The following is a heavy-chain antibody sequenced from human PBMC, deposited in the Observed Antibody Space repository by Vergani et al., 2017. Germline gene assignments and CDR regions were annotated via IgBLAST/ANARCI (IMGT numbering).Heavy chain of an antibody. CDR1: GSTFSSYA. Sequence: EVQLVESGGGLVQPGGSLRLSCAASGSTFSSYAMNWVRQAPGKGLEWVSYISRSSSTIYYADSVKGRFTISRDNAKNSLHLQMNNLRAEDTAVYYCARGRSTSYYYYMDVWGQGTLVTVSS. D-gene: IGHD5/OR15-5a*01. V-gene: IGHV3-48*01. CDR2: ISRSSSTI. CDR3: ARGRSTSYYYYMDV. J-gene: IGHJ6*03.